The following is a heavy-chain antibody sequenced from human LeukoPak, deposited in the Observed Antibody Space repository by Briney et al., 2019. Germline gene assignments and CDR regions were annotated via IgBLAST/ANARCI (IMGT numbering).Heavy chain of an antibody. CDR3: ARDGDYASFDY. J-gene: IGHJ4*02. CDR1: GFTFSSYW. CDR2: TNSDGSST. D-gene: IGHD4-17*01. Sequence: GGSLRLSCAASGFTFSSYWMHWVRQAPGKGLVWVSRTNSDGSSTSYADSVKGRFTISRDNAKNTLYLQMNSLRAEDTAVYYCARDGDYASFDYWGQGTLVTVSS. V-gene: IGHV3-74*01.